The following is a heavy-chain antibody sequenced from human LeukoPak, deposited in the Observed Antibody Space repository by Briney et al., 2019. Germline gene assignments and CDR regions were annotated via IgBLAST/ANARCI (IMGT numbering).Heavy chain of an antibody. CDR2: IIPIFGTA. CDR1: AGTFSSYA. V-gene: IGHV1-69*05. J-gene: IGHJ4*02. D-gene: IGHD3-22*01. Sequence: SVKVSCKASAGTFSSYAISWVRQAPGRGLEWMGGIIPIFGTANYAQKFQGRVTITTDESTSTAYMELSSLRSEDTAVYYCASSYDSSGPSADWGQRTLVTVSS. CDR3: ASSYDSSGPSAD.